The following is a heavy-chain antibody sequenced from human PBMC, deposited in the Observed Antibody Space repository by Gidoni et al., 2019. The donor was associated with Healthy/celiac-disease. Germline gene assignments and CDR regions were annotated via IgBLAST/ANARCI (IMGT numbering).Heavy chain of an antibody. D-gene: IGHD6-25*01. CDR2: ISGSGGST. J-gene: IGHJ4*02. V-gene: IGHV3-23*01. CDR1: GFTFSSYA. Sequence: EVQLLESGGGLVQPGGSLRLSCAASGFTFSSYAMSWVRQAPGKGLEWVSAISGSGGSTYYADSVKGRFTISRDNSKNTLYLQMNSLRAEDTAVYYCAKEGQAATHGVDYFDYWGQGTLVTVSS. CDR3: AKEGQAATHGVDYFDY.